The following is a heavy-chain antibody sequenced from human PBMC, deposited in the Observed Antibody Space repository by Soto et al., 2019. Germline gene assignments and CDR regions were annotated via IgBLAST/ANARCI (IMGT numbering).Heavy chain of an antibody. Sequence: ASVKVSCKASGGTFSSYAISWVRQAPGQGLEWMGGIIPIFGTANYADSVKGRFTISRDDAKNSLYLQMNSLRSEDTAVYYCARGHEYSYGYMDVWGKGTTVTLSS. CDR3: ARGHEYSYGYMDV. CDR2: IIPIFGTA. CDR1: GGTFSSYA. V-gene: IGHV1-69*05. D-gene: IGHD5-18*01. J-gene: IGHJ6*04.